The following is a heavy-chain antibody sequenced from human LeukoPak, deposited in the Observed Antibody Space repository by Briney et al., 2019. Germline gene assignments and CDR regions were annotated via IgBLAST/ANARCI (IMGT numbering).Heavy chain of an antibody. J-gene: IGHJ4*02. V-gene: IGHV3-11*06. D-gene: IGHD6-19*01. Sequence: GGSLRLSCAASGFTFSDYYMSWIRQAPGKGLEWVSYISSSSSYTNYADSVKDRFTISRDNAKNSLYLQMNSLRAEDTAVYYCASIAVAAPQDYWGQGTLVTVSS. CDR3: ASIAVAAPQDY. CDR1: GFTFSDYY. CDR2: ISSSSSYT.